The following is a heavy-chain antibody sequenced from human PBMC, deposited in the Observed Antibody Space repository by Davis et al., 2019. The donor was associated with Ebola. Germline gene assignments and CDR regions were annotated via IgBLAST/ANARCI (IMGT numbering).Heavy chain of an antibody. CDR2: IDPSDSYT. CDR3: ASLETYYYDSSGYYYGAFDI. J-gene: IGHJ3*02. CDR1: GYSFTSYW. V-gene: IGHV5-10-1*01. Sequence: GESLKISCKGSGYSFTSYWISWVRQMPGKGLEWMGRIDPSDSYTNYSPSFQGHVTISADKSISTAYLQWSSLKASDTAMYYCASLETYYYDSSGYYYGAFDIWGQGTMVTVSS. D-gene: IGHD3-22*01.